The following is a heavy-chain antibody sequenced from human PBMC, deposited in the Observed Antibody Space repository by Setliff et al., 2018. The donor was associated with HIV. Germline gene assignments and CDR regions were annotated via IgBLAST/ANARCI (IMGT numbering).Heavy chain of an antibody. CDR3: AKGALGYCSGTICYPFDY. J-gene: IGHJ4*02. CDR1: GFTFSSYA. D-gene: IGHD2-15*01. Sequence: GGSLRLSCAASGFTFSSYAMNWVRQAPGKRLEWVPSITNDGRNTYYADSVKGRFTISRDNSKNTLYLQMNSLRAEDMAVYYCAKGALGYCSGTICYPFDYWAQGTLVTVSS. CDR2: ITNDGRNT. V-gene: IGHV3-23*01.